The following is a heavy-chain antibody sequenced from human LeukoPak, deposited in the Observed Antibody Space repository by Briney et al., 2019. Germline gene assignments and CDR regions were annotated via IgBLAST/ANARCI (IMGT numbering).Heavy chain of an antibody. Sequence: SETLSLTCTVYGGSISSYYWSWIRQPPGKGMEWIGYIYYSGSTNYNPSLKSRVTISVDTSKNQFSLKLSSVTAADTAVYYCARFTFYYDNSGYVNWFEPRGQGTLVTVSS. D-gene: IGHD3-22*01. J-gene: IGHJ5*02. CDR3: ARFTFYYDNSGYVNWFEP. CDR1: GGSISSYY. CDR2: IYYSGST. V-gene: IGHV4-59*01.